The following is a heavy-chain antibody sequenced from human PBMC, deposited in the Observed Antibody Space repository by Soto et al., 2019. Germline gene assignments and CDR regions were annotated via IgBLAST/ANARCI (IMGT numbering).Heavy chain of an antibody. J-gene: IGHJ6*04. CDR2: ISNSDGTT. D-gene: IGHD6-13*01. V-gene: IGHV3-11*04. CDR3: ARGLSSSGYYNYYGMDV. Sequence: GGSLRLSCAASGFTFSAYYMSWIRQAPGKGLEWVSYISNSDGTTYYADSVKGRFTISRDNAKNSLYLQMNSLRAEDTAVYYCARGLSSSGYYNYYGMDVWGKGTTVTVSS. CDR1: GFTFSAYY.